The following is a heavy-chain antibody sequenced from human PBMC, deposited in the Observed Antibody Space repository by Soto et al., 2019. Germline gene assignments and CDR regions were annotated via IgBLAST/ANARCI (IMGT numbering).Heavy chain of an antibody. CDR1: GFSFSVYH. V-gene: IGHV3-48*02. Sequence: PGGSLRLSCATSGFSFSVYHMNWVRQAPGKGLEWVSYIDSRSSTIFYADSVRGRFTVSRDNAKNSLFLQMDSLRDEDTAVYFCARDSMFGSGRYYFDSWGQGALVTVSS. CDR3: ARDSMFGSGRYYFDS. CDR2: IDSRSSTI. D-gene: IGHD2-15*01. J-gene: IGHJ4*02.